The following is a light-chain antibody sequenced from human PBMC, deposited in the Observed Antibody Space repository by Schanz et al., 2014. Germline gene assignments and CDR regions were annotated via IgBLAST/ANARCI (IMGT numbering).Light chain of an antibody. V-gene: IGLV2-23*02. Sequence: QSALTQPASVSGSPGQSITVSCTGTSSDVGSYNLVSWYQQHPGKAPKLMIYDVSNRPSGVSNRFSGSKSGNTASLTISGVQAEDEADYYCCSYAGSSTWVFGGGTKLTVL. CDR1: SSDVGSYNL. J-gene: IGLJ3*02. CDR2: DVS. CDR3: CSYAGSSTWV.